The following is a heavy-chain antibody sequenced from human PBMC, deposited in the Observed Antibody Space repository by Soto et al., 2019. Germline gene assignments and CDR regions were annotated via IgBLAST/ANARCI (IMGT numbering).Heavy chain of an antibody. CDR1: GFTFSNAW. J-gene: IGHJ4*02. CDR3: TTGILPGRGSEAGGATGY. V-gene: IGHV3-15*07. D-gene: IGHD1-26*01. CDR2: IKSKTDGGTT. Sequence: GGSLRLSCAASGFTFSNAWMNWVRQTPGKGLEWVGRIKSKTDGGTTDYVAPVKGRFTISRDDSESTLYLLMNSLKTEDTAVYYCTTGILPGRGSEAGGATGYWGQGTLVTVSS.